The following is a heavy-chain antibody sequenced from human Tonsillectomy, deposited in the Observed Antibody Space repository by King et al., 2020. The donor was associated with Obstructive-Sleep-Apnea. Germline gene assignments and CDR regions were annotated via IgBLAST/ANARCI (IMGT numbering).Heavy chain of an antibody. V-gene: IGHV3-30-3*01. J-gene: IGHJ4*02. CDR3: ARDKNRRPLSSSLDY. CDR2: ISYDGSNK. Sequence: VQLVESGGGVVQPGRSLRLSCAASGFTFSSHAMHWVRQAPGKGLEWVAVISYDGSNKYYTDSVKGRFTIYSDKSKNTLYLQMNSLRAEDTAVYYCARDKNRRPLSSSLDYWGQGTLVTVSS. CDR1: GFTFSSHA. D-gene: IGHD6-13*01.